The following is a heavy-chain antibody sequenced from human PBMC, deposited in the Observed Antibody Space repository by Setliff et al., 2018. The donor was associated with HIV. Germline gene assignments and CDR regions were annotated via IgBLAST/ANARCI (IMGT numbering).Heavy chain of an antibody. CDR2: IKKSSDGGKT. CDR1: GFTFNNAW. Sequence: PGGSLRLSCVASGFTFNNAWMNWVRQAPGKGLEWLGRIKKSSDGGKTDDASPVKGRFTISRDDSKNPLYLQMNSLKTEDTGVYFCATDNGPSYSMDIWGQGTTVTVSS. D-gene: IGHD2-21*01. CDR3: ATDNGPSYSMDI. J-gene: IGHJ6*02. V-gene: IGHV3-15*01.